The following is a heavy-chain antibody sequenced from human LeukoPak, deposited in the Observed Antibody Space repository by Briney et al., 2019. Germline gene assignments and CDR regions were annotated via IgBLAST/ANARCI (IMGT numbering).Heavy chain of an antibody. J-gene: IGHJ4*02. CDR2: IKSKTDSGKT. CDR3: TTATVTTKFDY. D-gene: IGHD4-17*01. CDR1: RFTFCNAR. Sequence: GGSLRLSCAASRFTFCNARMRRLPQAPGKGRVGVGRIKSKTDSGKTDYAATMKGRFTISRDDSKNTLYLQINSLKTEDTAVYYCTTATVTTKFDYWGQGTLVTVSS. V-gene: IGHV3-15*01.